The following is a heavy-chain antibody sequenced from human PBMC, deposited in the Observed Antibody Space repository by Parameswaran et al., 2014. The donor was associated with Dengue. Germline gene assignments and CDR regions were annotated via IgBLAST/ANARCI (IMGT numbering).Heavy chain of an antibody. CDR2: IKQDGSEK. D-gene: IGHD2-15*01. Sequence: VRQAPGKGLEWVANIKQDGSEKYYVDSVKGRFTISRDNAKNSLYLQMNSLRAEDTAVYYCARGTRGDCDYWGQGTLVTVSS. J-gene: IGHJ4*02. CDR3: ARGTRGDCDY. V-gene: IGHV3-7*01.